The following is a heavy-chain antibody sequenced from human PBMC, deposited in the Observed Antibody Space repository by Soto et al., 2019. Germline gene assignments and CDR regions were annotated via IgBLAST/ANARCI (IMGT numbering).Heavy chain of an antibody. Sequence: GGSLRLSCAASGFTFDDYTMHWVRQAPGKGLEWVSLISWDGGSTYYADSVKGRFTISRDNSKNSLYLQMNSLRTEDTALYYCAKDMMAHGDYSYYYYGMDVWGQGTTVTVSS. V-gene: IGHV3-43*01. J-gene: IGHJ6*02. D-gene: IGHD4-17*01. CDR1: GFTFDDYT. CDR2: ISWDGGST. CDR3: AKDMMAHGDYSYYYYGMDV.